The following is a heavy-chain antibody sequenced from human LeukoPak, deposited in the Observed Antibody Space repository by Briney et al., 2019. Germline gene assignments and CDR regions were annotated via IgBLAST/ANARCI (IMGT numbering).Heavy chain of an antibody. CDR1: GFTFSTYS. CDR3: ARVANWNYGYYYYYMDV. D-gene: IGHD1-7*01. J-gene: IGHJ6*03. CDR2: ISTSSSYI. Sequence: GGSLRLSCAASGFTFSTYSMNWVRQAPGKGLEWVSFISTSSSYIYSADSVKGRFSISRDNAKNSLYLQINSLRAEDTAVYYCARVANWNYGYYYYYMDVWGKGTTVTVSS. V-gene: IGHV3-21*01.